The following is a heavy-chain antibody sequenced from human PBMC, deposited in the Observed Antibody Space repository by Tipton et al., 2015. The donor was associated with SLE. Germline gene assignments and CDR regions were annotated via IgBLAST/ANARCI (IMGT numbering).Heavy chain of an antibody. V-gene: IGHV3-21*03. J-gene: IGHJ4*02. Sequence: SLRLSCAASGFTFSSFSLNWVRQAPGKGLEWVSSISSGSDYIYYADSVKGRFTISRDNAKNSLYLQMNSLRVEDTAVYHCVRGGYVHTSYYFDYWGLGTLVAVSS. D-gene: IGHD3-16*01. CDR2: ISSGSDYI. CDR1: GFTFSSFS. CDR3: VRGGYVHTSYYFDY.